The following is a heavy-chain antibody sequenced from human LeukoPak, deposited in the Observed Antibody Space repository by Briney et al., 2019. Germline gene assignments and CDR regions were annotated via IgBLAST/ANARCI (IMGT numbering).Heavy chain of an antibody. CDR1: GFTFSSYA. Sequence: HPGGSLRLSCAASGFTFSSYAIHWVRQAPGKGLDWVALISYGGSTESYANSVRGRFTISRDSSTVYLEMNSLRTEDTAVYYCARGSVGTPPPFDYWGQGTLVTVSS. D-gene: IGHD2-15*01. CDR2: ISYGGSTE. J-gene: IGHJ4*02. V-gene: IGHV3-30-3*01. CDR3: ARGSVGTPPPFDY.